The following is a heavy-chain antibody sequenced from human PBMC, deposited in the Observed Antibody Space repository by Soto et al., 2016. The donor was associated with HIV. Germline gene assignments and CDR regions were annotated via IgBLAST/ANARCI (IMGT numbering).Heavy chain of an antibody. CDR3: ARIEQVKGAFDI. V-gene: IGHV3-33*01. Sequence: QVQLVESGGGVVQPGRSLRLSCAASGFTFSRYGMHWVRQAPGKGLEWVAIIWYDGTNKYYADSVKGRFTISRDNSKNTVFLHMNSLRVEDTAVYYCARIEQVKGAFDIWGQGTMVTVSP. CDR1: GFTFSRYG. J-gene: IGHJ3*02. D-gene: IGHD6-13*01. CDR2: IWYDGTNK.